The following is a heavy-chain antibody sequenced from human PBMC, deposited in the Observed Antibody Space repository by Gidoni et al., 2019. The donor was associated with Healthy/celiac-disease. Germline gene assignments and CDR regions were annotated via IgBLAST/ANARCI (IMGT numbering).Heavy chain of an antibody. Sequence: QVTLRESGPALVKPTQTLTLTCTFSGFSLSTSGMCGSWIRQPPGKALEWLALIDWDDDKYYSTSLKTRLTISKDTSKNQVVLTMTNMDPVDTATYYCARIREVWDGYNEQALYFDYWGQGTLVTVSS. D-gene: IGHD3-16*01. V-gene: IGHV2-70*01. CDR3: ARIREVWDGYNEQALYFDY. CDR1: GFSLSTSGMC. J-gene: IGHJ4*02. CDR2: IDWDDDK.